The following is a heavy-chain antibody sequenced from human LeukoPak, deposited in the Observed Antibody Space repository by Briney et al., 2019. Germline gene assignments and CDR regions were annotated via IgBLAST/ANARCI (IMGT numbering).Heavy chain of an antibody. V-gene: IGHV4-39*01. J-gene: IGHJ4*02. D-gene: IGHD3-22*01. CDR3: ARREGYYDLDY. CDR1: GGSISSSSYY. Sequence: SETLSLTCTVSGGSISSSSYYWGWIRQPPGKGLEWIGSIYYSGSTYYNPSLKSRVTISVDTSKNQFSLKLSSVTAADTAVYYCARREGYYDLDYWGQGTLVTVSS. CDR2: IYYSGST.